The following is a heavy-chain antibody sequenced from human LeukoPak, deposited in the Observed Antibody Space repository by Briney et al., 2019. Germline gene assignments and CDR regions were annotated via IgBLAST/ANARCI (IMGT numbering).Heavy chain of an antibody. V-gene: IGHV1-18*01. J-gene: IGHJ5*02. CDR2: ISAYNGNT. D-gene: IGHD4-17*01. CDR3: ARVYGDYFERDWFDP. Sequence: GASVKVSCKASGYTFTSYGISWVRQAPGQGLEWMGWISAYNGNTNYAQKLQGRVTMTTDTSTSTAYMELRSLRSDDTAVYYCARVYGDYFERDWFDPWGQGTLVTVSS. CDR1: GYTFTSYG.